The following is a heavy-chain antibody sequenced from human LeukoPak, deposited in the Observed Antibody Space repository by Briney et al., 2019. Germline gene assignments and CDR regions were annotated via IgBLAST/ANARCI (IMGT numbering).Heavy chain of an antibody. V-gene: IGHV1-69*01. D-gene: IGHD3-3*01. CDR1: GGTFSSYA. Sequence: GASVKVSCKASGGTFSSYAISWVRQAPGQGLEWMGGIIPIFGTANYAQKFQGRVTITADESTSTAYMELSSLRSEDTAVYYCARDRGGGVWSGYWGFDSWGQGTLVTVSS. CDR2: IIPIFGTA. J-gene: IGHJ5*01. CDR3: ARDRGGGVWSGYWGFDS.